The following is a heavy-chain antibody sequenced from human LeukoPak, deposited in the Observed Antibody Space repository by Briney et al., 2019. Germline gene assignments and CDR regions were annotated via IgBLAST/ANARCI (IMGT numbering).Heavy chain of an antibody. D-gene: IGHD3-10*01. Sequence: PGGALRLSCAASGFTFSGYWMHWVRQVPGKGLVWVSRINSDGSTTTYADSVKGRFTISRDNAKNTLYLQMKSLRAEDTAVYYCVRDRGGLPIVYRGQGSLVTVSS. V-gene: IGHV3-74*01. CDR1: GFTFSGYW. J-gene: IGHJ4*02. CDR3: VRDRGGLPIVY. CDR2: INSDGSTT.